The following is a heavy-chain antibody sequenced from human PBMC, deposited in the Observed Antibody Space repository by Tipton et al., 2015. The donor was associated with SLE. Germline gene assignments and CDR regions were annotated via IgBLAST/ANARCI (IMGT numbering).Heavy chain of an antibody. D-gene: IGHD6-13*01. CDR1: GFTFSSYW. V-gene: IGHV3-7*01. J-gene: IGHJ2*01. CDR2: IKQDGSEK. CDR3: ARDERYSSSWYHWYFDL. Sequence: SLRLSCAASGFTFSSYWMSWVRQAPGKGLEWVANIKQDGSEKYYVDSVKGRFTISRGNAKNSLYLQMNSLRAEDTAVYYCARDERYSSSWYHWYFDLWGRGTLVTVSS.